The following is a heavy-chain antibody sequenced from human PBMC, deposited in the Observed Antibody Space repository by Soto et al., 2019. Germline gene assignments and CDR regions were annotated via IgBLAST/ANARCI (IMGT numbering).Heavy chain of an antibody. D-gene: IGHD7-27*01. Sequence: GGSLRLSCAASGFTFSSYSMNWVRQAPGKGLEWVSSISSSSSYIYYADSVKGRFTISRDNAKNSLYLQMNSLRAEDTAVYYCARAGVGLYYYGMDVWGHGTTVTVSS. V-gene: IGHV3-21*01. J-gene: IGHJ6*02. CDR3: ARAGVGLYYYGMDV. CDR2: ISSSSSYI. CDR1: GFTFSSYS.